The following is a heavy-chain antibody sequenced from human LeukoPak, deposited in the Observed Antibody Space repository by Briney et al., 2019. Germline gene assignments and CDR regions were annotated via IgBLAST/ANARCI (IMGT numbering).Heavy chain of an antibody. V-gene: IGHV3-23*01. CDR1: GFTFTSYG. CDR3: AKAEGYYYDSSGYPSSFKN. J-gene: IGHJ4*02. Sequence: GGSLRLSCAASGFTFTSYGMHWVRQAPGKGLEWVSALSGTGGSTYYADSVKGRFTISRDNSKNTLYLQMNSLRAEDTAVYYCAKAEGYYYDSSGYPSSFKNWGQGTLVTVSS. CDR2: LSGTGGST. D-gene: IGHD3-22*01.